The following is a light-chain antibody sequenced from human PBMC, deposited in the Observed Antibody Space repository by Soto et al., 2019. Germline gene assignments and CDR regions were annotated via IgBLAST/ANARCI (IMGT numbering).Light chain of an antibody. J-gene: IGLJ3*02. Sequence: QPVLTQPPSASGTPGQRLSISCSGSSSNIGTNYVYWYQKVPGAAPKLLIYSNDIRPSGVPDRFFGSKSGTSASLVISGLRSDDEADYYCATWDDSLSGVVFGGGTKLTVL. CDR2: SND. V-gene: IGLV1-47*02. CDR1: SSNIGTNY. CDR3: ATWDDSLSGVV.